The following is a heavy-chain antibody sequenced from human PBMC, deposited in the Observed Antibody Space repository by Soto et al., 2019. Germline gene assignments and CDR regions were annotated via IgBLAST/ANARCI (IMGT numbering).Heavy chain of an antibody. V-gene: IGHV1-18*01. J-gene: IGHJ3*02. CDR1: GYTFTSYG. CDR3: ARDSPNIVATQGGDAFDI. D-gene: IGHD5-12*01. CDR2: ISAYNGNT. Sequence: ASVKVSCKASGYTFTSYGISWVRQAPGQGLEWMGWISAYNGNTNYAQKLQGRVTMTTDTSTCTAYMELRSLRSDDTAVYYCARDSPNIVATQGGDAFDIWGQGTMVTVSS.